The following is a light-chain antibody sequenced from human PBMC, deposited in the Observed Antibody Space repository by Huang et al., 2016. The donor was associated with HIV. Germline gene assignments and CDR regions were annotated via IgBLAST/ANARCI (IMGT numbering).Light chain of an antibody. J-gene: IGKJ4*01. CDR1: QSVSNT. V-gene: IGKV3-15*01. CDR2: GAS. CDR3: QQYNNWPPFLT. Sequence: EIVMTQSPVTLSVSPGERATLSCRASQSVSNTLAWYQQKPGQAPRLLIYGASTRATGIPARCSGSGSGTEFTLTISSLQSEDFAVYYCQQYNNWPPFLTFGGGTKVEI.